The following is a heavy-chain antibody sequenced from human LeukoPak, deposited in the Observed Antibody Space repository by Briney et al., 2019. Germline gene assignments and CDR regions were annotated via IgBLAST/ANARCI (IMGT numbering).Heavy chain of an antibody. CDR3: ARDSQWLVLFDY. Sequence: SETLSLTCAVYGGSFSGYYWSWIRQPPGKGLEWIGEINHSGSTYYNPSLKSRVTISVDTSKNQFSLKLSSVTAADTAVYYCARDSQWLVLFDYWGQGTLVTVSS. CDR1: GGSFSGYY. D-gene: IGHD6-19*01. V-gene: IGHV4-34*01. J-gene: IGHJ4*02. CDR2: INHSGST.